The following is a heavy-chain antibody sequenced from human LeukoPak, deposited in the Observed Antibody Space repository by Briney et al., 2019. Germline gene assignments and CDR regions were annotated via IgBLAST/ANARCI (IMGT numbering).Heavy chain of an antibody. V-gene: IGHV4-31*03. CDR2: IYYSGST. J-gene: IGHJ4*02. CDR3: ARVLRLELPVGPPLYYFDY. D-gene: IGHD1-7*01. Sequence: PSQTLSLTCTVSGGSISSGGYYWSWIRQHPGKGLEWIGYIYYSGSTYYNPSLKSRVTISVDTSKNQFSLKLSSVTAADTAVYYCARVLRLELPVGPPLYYFDYWGQGTLVTVSS. CDR1: GGSISSGGYY.